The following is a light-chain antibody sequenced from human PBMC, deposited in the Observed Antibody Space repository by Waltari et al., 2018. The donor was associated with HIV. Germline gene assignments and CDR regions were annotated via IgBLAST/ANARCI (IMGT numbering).Light chain of an antibody. CDR3: QHSYTTPRT. J-gene: IGKJ1*01. V-gene: IGKV1-39*01. CDR2: AAS. CDR1: QTISTY. Sequence: DIRMIQSPSSLSASVGDRVTITCRASQTISTYLNWYQQKPGKAPKLLIYAASSVQGGVPSIFSGSGSGTYFTLTISSQQPEDVTTYYCQHSYTTPRTFGRGTQVVIK.